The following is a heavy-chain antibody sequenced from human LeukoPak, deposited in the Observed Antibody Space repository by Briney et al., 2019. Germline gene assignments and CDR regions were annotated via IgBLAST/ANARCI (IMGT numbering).Heavy chain of an antibody. CDR1: GGSIVSYY. J-gene: IGHJ4*02. CDR2: IYDSGST. CDR3: ARYGSGWSFDY. Sequence: SETLSLTCTVSGGSIVSYYWGWIRQSPGKRLEWIGYIYDSGSTNYNPSLKSRVTMSVDTSKNQFSLKLNSVTAADTAVYYCARYGSGWSFDYWGQGTLVTVSS. D-gene: IGHD6-19*01. V-gene: IGHV4-59*01.